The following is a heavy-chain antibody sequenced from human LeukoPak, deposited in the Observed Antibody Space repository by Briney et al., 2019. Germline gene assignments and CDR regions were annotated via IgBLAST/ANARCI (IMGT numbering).Heavy chain of an antibody. J-gene: IGHJ4*02. CDR3: ARSRGVGPGAYFDY. V-gene: IGHV3-48*03. CDR2: ISNTGTHT. D-gene: IGHD1-26*01. Sequence: GGSLRVSCVASGFTFSSYEMNWVRQAPGQGLEWVSYISNTGTHTMYADSVRGRFTISRDNAKNSLYLEMNSLRADDTAVYYCARSRGVGPGAYFDYWGQGTVVTVSS. CDR1: GFTFSSYE.